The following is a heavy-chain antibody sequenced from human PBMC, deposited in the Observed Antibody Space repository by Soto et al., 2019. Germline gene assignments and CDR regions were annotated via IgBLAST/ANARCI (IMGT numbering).Heavy chain of an antibody. V-gene: IGHV3-53*04. D-gene: IGHD6-6*01. CDR1: GFTVSSNY. J-gene: IGHJ6*03. Sequence: GGSLRLSCAASGFTVSSNYMSWVRQAPGKGLEWVSVIYSGGSTYYADSVKGRFTISRHNSKNTLYLQMNSLRAEDTAVYYCAREDIEYSSSLHYYYYMDVWGKGTTVTVSS. CDR2: IYSGGST. CDR3: AREDIEYSSSLHYYYYMDV.